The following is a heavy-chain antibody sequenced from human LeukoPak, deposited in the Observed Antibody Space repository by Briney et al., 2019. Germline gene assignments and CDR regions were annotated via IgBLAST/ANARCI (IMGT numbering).Heavy chain of an antibody. J-gene: IGHJ6*03. CDR3: ARVRTDFTVTSVVFYNYYMGV. D-gene: IGHD4-17*01. Sequence: ASVKVSCKASGYTFTSYYMHWVRQAPGQGLEWMGIINPSGGSTSYAQKFQGRVTMTRDMSTSTVYMELSSLTSEDTAVYYCARVRTDFTVTSVVFYNYYMGVWGKGTTVTVSS. V-gene: IGHV1-46*01. CDR1: GYTFTSYY. CDR2: INPSGGST.